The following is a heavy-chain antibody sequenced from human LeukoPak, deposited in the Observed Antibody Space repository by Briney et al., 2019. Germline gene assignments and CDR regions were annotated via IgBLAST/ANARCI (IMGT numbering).Heavy chain of an antibody. Sequence: PGGSLRLSCAASGFTVSSNYMSWVRQAPGKGLEWVSGIGGSGGFITYYADSVKGRFTVSRDNSKNTLYLQMNSLRADDTAIYYCARDLGWLHYADWGQGTLVTVSS. CDR3: ARDLGWLHYAD. V-gene: IGHV3-23*01. CDR2: IGGSGGFIT. D-gene: IGHD5-12*01. CDR1: GFTVSSNY. J-gene: IGHJ4*02.